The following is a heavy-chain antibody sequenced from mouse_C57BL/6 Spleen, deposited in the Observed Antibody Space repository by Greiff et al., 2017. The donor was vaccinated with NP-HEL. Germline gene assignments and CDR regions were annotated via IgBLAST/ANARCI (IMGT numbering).Heavy chain of an antibody. CDR3: ARYDSDPAWFAD. J-gene: IGHJ3*01. Sequence: QVQLQQSGAELVRPGASVKLSCKASGYTFTSYGISWVKQRTGQGLEWIGEIYPRSGSTNYNEKFKGKATLTADKSSSTAYMELRSLTSEDSAVYFGARYDSDPAWFADWGQGTLVTVSA. D-gene: IGHD2-3*01. CDR2: IYPRSGST. V-gene: IGHV1-81*01. CDR1: GYTFTSYG.